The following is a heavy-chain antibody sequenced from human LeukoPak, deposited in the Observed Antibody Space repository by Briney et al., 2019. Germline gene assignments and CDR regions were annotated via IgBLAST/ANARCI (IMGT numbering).Heavy chain of an antibody. CDR1: GYTFTSYY. CDR3: ARGPYSGGWYYFDC. D-gene: IGHD6-19*01. Sequence: ASVKVSCKASGYTFTSYYKHWVPQAPGHGLEWMGRINPSGGSTSYAQKFQGRVTLTRETSTSTVYMELSRLRSEETAVYYCARGPYSGGWYYFDCWGQGTLVTVSS. CDR2: INPSGGST. V-gene: IGHV1-46*01. J-gene: IGHJ4*02.